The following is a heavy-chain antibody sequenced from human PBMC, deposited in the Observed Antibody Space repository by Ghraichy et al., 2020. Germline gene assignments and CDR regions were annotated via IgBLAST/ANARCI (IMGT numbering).Heavy chain of an antibody. J-gene: IGHJ6*02. D-gene: IGHD1-26*01. V-gene: IGHV3-21*01. CDR2: ISSSSDYI. CDR1: GFSFRFST. Sequence: GGSLRLSCAASGFSFRFSTMTWVRQAPGKGLEWVSSISSSSDYIYYADSVKGRFTISRDNAKDSLYLQMSSLRDGDTAVYYCVRVPHPGSPNYYYNQMDVWGQGTTVTVS. CDR3: VRVPHPGSPNYYYNQMDV.